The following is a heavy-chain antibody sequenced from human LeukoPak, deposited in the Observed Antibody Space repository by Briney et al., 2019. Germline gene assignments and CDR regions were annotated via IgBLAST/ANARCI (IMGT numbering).Heavy chain of an antibody. Sequence: GESLQISFKGSGYTFTSKWIGWVRRLPGKGLEWMGIIYPGDSDTRYSPSFQGQVTMSADKSITTAYLQWSSLKASDTAMYYCARLGYCSRGTCYAFDYWGQGTLVTVSS. J-gene: IGHJ4*02. V-gene: IGHV5-51*01. CDR3: ARLGYCSRGTCYAFDY. D-gene: IGHD2-2*01. CDR2: IYPGDSDT. CDR1: GYTFTSKW.